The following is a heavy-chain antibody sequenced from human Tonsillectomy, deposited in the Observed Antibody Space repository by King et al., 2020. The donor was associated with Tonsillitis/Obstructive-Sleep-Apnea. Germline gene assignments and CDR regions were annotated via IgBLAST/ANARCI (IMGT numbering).Heavy chain of an antibody. V-gene: IGHV4-34*01. CDR2: INHSGST. CDR1: GGSFSGYY. J-gene: IGHJ4*02. D-gene: IGHD6-6*01. CDR3: ATIPYSSSQYYFDY. Sequence: VQLQQWGAGLLKPSETLSLTCAVYGGSFSGYYWSWIRQPPGKGLERIGEINHSGSTNYNPSLKSRVTISVDTSKNQFSLKLSSVTAADTAVYYCATIPYSSSQYYFDYWGQGTLVTVSS.